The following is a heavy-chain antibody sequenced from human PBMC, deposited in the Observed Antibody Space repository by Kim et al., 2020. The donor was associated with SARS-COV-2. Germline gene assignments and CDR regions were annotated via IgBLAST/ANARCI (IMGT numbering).Heavy chain of an antibody. D-gene: IGHD3-9*01. J-gene: IGHJ5*02. Sequence: SETLSLTCAVYGGSFSGYYWSWIRQPPGKGLEWIGEINHSGSTNYNPSLKSRVTISVDTSKNQISLKLNSVTAADTAVYYCARGGDNTYYGYDILTGSWWFDPWGQGTLVTVSS. CDR3: ARGGDNTYYGYDILTGSWWFDP. CDR2: INHSGST. CDR1: GGSFSGYY. V-gene: IGHV4-34*01.